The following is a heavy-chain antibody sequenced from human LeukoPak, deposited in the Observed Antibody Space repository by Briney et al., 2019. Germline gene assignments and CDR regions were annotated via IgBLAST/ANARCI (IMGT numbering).Heavy chain of an antibody. CDR2: IYYSGST. CDR1: GGSVSSGSYY. J-gene: IGHJ4*02. V-gene: IGHV4-61*01. D-gene: IGHD5-18*01. CDR3: ARDGRYSYGYDY. Sequence: KTSETLSLTCTVSGGSVSSGSYYWSWIRQPPGKGLEWIGYIYYSGSTNYNPSLKSRVTISVDTSKNQFSLKLSSVTAADTAVYYCARDGRYSYGYDYWGQGTLVTVSS.